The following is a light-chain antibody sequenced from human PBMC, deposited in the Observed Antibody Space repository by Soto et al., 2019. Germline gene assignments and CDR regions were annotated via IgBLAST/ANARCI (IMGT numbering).Light chain of an antibody. Sequence: IVLTQSPGTLSLTPGERATLSCRASQSVSSSYLAWYQQKPGQAPRLLIYGASSRATGIPDRFSGRGSGTDFTRTISRLEPEDSAVYYCQQYGSSPPFTFGPGTRVDIK. V-gene: IGKV3-20*01. CDR1: QSVSSSY. CDR3: QQYGSSPPFT. CDR2: GAS. J-gene: IGKJ3*01.